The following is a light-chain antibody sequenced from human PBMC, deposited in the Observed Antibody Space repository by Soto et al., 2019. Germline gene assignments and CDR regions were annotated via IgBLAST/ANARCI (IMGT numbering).Light chain of an antibody. V-gene: IGLV1-40*01. Sequence: QSVLTQPPSVSGAPGQRVTISCTWSSSNIGAGYDVHWYQQLPGTAPKLLSYGKSNRPSGVPDRFSGSKSGTSASLAITGLQAEDEADYYCQSYDSSLSGSVFGRGTKVTVL. J-gene: IGLJ6*01. CDR2: GKS. CDR3: QSYDSSLSGSV. CDR1: SSNIGAGYD.